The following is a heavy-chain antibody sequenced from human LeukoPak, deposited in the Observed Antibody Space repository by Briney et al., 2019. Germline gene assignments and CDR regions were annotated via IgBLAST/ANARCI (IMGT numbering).Heavy chain of an antibody. Sequence: GGSLRLSCAASGFTFSTYGMNWVRQAPGKGLEWVSTTSDSGASTYYADSVKGRFTISRDNSKSTVYLQMNSLGAEDTAVYYCAAPVDTVTIDYWGLGTLVTVSS. CDR2: TSDSGAST. CDR1: GFTFSTYG. D-gene: IGHD4-17*01. J-gene: IGHJ4*02. CDR3: AAPVDTVTIDY. V-gene: IGHV3-23*01.